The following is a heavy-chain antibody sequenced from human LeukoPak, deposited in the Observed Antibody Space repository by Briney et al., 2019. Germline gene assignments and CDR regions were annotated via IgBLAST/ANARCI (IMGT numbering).Heavy chain of an antibody. CDR1: GFTFSSYA. CDR3: AKDMVRGVPPLDAFDI. CDR2: ISGSGGST. J-gene: IGHJ3*02. D-gene: IGHD3-10*01. Sequence: GGSLRLSCAASGFTFSSYAMSWVRQAPGKGLVGVSAISGSGGSTYYADSVKGRFTISRDNSKNTLYLQMNSLRAEDTAVYYCAKDMVRGVPPLDAFDIWGQGTMVTVSS. V-gene: IGHV3-23*01.